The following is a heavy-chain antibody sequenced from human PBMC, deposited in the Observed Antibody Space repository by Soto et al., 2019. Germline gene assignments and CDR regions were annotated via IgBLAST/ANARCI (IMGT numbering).Heavy chain of an antibody. CDR1: GYTFTSYD. D-gene: IGHD3-3*01. CDR3: ARGPPPVGRTSIWSGSYYYYMDV. J-gene: IGHJ6*03. Sequence: ASVKVSCKASGYTFTSYDINWVRQATGQGLEWMGWMNPNSGNTGYAQKFQGRVTMTRNTSISTAYMELSSLRSEDTAVYYCARGPPPVGRTSIWSGSYYYYMDVWGKGTTVTVSS. V-gene: IGHV1-8*01. CDR2: MNPNSGNT.